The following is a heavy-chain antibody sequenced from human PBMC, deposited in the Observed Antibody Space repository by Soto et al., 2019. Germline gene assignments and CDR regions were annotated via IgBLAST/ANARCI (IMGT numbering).Heavy chain of an antibody. Sequence: SETLSLTCTVSGGSISIYYWSWIRQPPGKGLEWIGYIYYSGSTNYNPSLKSRVTISVDTSKNQFSLKLSSVTAADTAVYYCATLYGDTDYWGQGTLVTVSS. CDR1: GGSISIYY. V-gene: IGHV4-59*01. CDR2: IYYSGST. D-gene: IGHD4-17*01. CDR3: ATLYGDTDY. J-gene: IGHJ4*02.